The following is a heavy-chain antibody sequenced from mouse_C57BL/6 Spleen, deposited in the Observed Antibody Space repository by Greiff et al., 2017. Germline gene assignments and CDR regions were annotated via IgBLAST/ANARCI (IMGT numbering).Heavy chain of an antibody. D-gene: IGHD2-1*01. CDR2: IYPGDGDT. Sequence: QVQLQQSGAELVKPGASVKISCKASGYAFSSYWMNWVKQRPGKGLEWIGQIYPGDGDTNYNGKFKGKATLTADKASSTAYMQLSSLTSEDSAVYFCAREAYGNPAWFAYWGQGTLVTVSA. V-gene: IGHV1-80*01. CDR1: GYAFSSYW. J-gene: IGHJ3*01. CDR3: AREAYGNPAWFAY.